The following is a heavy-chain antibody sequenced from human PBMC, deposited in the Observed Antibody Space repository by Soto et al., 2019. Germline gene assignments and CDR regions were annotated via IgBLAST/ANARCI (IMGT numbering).Heavy chain of an antibody. CDR1: GLTFSKYA. V-gene: IGHV3-30*03. CDR2: ILHDGDKK. D-gene: IGHD1-26*01. Sequence: QMQLVESGGGVVQPGGSLRLSCAASGLTFSKYAMHWVRQAPGKGLEWVAVILHDGDKKRYADSVEVRFTISRDNSMDTLSLQMSGLRAEDSAVYYCVRARCGAPYCEGRDWFVPWGQGTLVTVSS. CDR3: VRARCGAPYCEGRDWFVP. J-gene: IGHJ5*02.